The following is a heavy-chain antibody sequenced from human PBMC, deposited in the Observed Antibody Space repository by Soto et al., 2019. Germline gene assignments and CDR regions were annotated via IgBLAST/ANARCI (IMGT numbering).Heavy chain of an antibody. CDR2: INHSGST. Sequence: PSETLSLTCAVYGGSFSGYYWSWIRQPPGKGLEWIGEINHSGSTNYNPSLKSRVIISVDTSKNQFSLKLSSVTAADTAVYYCASASITIFGVVIPFDYWGQGTLVTVSS. D-gene: IGHD3-3*01. V-gene: IGHV4-34*01. J-gene: IGHJ4*02. CDR3: ASASITIFGVVIPFDY. CDR1: GGSFSGYY.